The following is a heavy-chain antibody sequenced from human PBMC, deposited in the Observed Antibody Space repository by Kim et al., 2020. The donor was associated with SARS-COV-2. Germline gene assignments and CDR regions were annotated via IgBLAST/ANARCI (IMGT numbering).Heavy chain of an antibody. D-gene: IGHD3-22*01. V-gene: IGHV1-18*01. Sequence: NYAQKLQGRVTMTTDTSTSTAYMELRSLRSDDTAVYYCARDRENSSGYYYWGQGTLVTVSS. CDR3: ARDRENSSGYYY. J-gene: IGHJ4*02.